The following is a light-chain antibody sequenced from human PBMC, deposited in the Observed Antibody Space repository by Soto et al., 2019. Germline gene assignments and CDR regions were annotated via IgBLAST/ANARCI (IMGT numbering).Light chain of an antibody. CDR2: LEGSGNY. CDR1: SGHSSYI. J-gene: IGLJ3*02. V-gene: IGLV4-60*02. Sequence: QPVLTQSSSASASLGSSVKLTCTLSSGHSSYIIAWHQQQPGKAPRYLMKLEGSGNYNKGSGLPDRFSGSTSGADRYLTISILQFEDEADYYCETWDFNTRVFGGGTKLTVL. CDR3: ETWDFNTRV.